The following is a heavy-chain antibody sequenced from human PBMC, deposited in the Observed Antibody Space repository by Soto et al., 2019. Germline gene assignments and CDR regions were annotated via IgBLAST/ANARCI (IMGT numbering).Heavy chain of an antibody. D-gene: IGHD3-16*01. J-gene: IGHJ3*01. CDR3: ARMRGMLLGSFDV. CDR1: GGSFRNNA. CDR2: ILPVYDTT. Sequence: QEKLVQTGAEVKTPGSSVKVSCKISGGSFRNNAFSWVRQAPGQGLEWMGQILPVYDTTKYARKFEGRVTITADKSTTTIHMELETVRSYDTAVNYCARMRGMLLGSFDVWXXGTTVSVSS. V-gene: IGHV1-69*06.